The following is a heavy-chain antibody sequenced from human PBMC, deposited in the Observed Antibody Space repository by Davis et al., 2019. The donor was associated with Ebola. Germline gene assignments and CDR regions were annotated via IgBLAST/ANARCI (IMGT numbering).Heavy chain of an antibody. V-gene: IGHV4-61*01. D-gene: IGHD4-23*01. CDR1: GGSVSSGSYY. CDR2: IYYSGST. J-gene: IGHJ6*02. Sequence: MPSETLSLTCTVSGGSVSSGSYYWSWIRQPPGKGLEWIGYIYYSGSTNYNPSLKSRVTISVDTSKNQFSLKLSSVTAADTAVYYCARWKFPGGYGMDVWGQGTTVTVSS. CDR3: ARWKFPGGYGMDV.